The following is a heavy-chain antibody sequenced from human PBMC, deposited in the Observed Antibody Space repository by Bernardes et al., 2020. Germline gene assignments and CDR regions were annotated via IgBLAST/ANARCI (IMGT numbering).Heavy chain of an antibody. CDR3: ASKTPPLLRYFDWLLFGHDAFDI. Sequence: SETLSLTCAVYGGSFSGYYWSWIRQPPGKGLEWIGEINHSGSTNYNPSLKSRVTISVDTSKNQFSLKLSSVTAADTAVYYCASKTPPLLRYFDWLLFGHDAFDIWGQGTMVTVSS. J-gene: IGHJ3*02. CDR1: GGSFSGYY. D-gene: IGHD3-9*01. CDR2: INHSGST. V-gene: IGHV4-34*01.